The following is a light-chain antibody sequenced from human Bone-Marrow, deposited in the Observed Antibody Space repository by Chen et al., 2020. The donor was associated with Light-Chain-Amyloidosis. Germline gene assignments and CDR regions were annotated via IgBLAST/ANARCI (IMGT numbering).Light chain of an antibody. CDR2: RTN. V-gene: IGLV8-61*01. Sequence: QTVVTQEPSFSVSPGGTVTLPCGLSSGQVSANFYPSWYQQTPGQAPRTLSNRTNARSSGGHDRFSGSILGNKAALPFTGAQAEDESDYYCVIYMGNAVVFGGGTKLTVL. J-gene: IGLJ2*01. CDR1: SGQVSANFY. CDR3: VIYMGNAVV.